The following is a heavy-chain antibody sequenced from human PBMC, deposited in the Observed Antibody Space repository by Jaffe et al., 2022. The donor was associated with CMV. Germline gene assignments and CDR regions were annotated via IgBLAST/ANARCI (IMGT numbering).Heavy chain of an antibody. D-gene: IGHD6-6*01. V-gene: IGHV4-39*07. CDR3: ARDGTGSSFLDYYYYGMDV. Sequence: QLQLQESGPGLVKPSETLSLTCTVSGGSISSSSYYWGWIRQPPGKGLEWIGSIYYSGSTYYNPSLKSRVTISVDTSKNQFSLKLSSVTAADTAVYYCARDGTGSSFLDYYYYGMDVWGQGTTVTVSS. CDR2: IYYSGST. CDR1: GGSISSSSYY. J-gene: IGHJ6*02.